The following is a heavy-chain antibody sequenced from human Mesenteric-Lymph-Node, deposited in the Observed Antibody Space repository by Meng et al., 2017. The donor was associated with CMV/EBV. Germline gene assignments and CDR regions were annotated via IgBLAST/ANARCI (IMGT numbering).Heavy chain of an antibody. J-gene: IGHJ5*02. V-gene: IGHV1-2*02. CDR2: INPDTGYVT. CDR3: ARGKGFGDDGYRGSNWFDP. Sequence: ASVKVSCKASGYAFSGYYMHWVRQAPGQGLEWMGWINPDTGYVTNSAQKFQGRVTMTTDTSMSTAYMELSSLRSDDTAVYYCARGKGFGDDGYRGSNWFDPWGQGSLVTVSS. D-gene: IGHD2-21*02. CDR1: GYAFSGYY.